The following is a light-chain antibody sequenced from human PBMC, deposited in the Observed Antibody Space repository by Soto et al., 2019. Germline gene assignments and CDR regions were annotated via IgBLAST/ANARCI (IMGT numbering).Light chain of an antibody. J-gene: IGLJ1*01. CDR2: DVN. CDR1: SSDVGGFIY. V-gene: IGLV2-14*03. CDR3: VSYTTSTSYV. Sequence: QSVLTQPASVSGSPGQSITISCTGTSSDVGGFIYVSWYQQHPGKAPKLMIYDVNNRPSGVSNRFSGSKSGNTASLTISGLQTEDEADYYCVSYTTSTSYVFXSGTKVTVL.